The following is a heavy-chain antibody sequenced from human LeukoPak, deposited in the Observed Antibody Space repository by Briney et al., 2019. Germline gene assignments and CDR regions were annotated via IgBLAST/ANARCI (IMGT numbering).Heavy chain of an antibody. Sequence: SGGSLRLSCAASGFTFSSYEMNWVRQAPGKGLEWVSYISSSGSTIYYADSVKGRFTISRDNAKNSLYLQMNSLRAEDTAVYYCAREGFGVVPQYYYYMDVWGKGTTVTVSS. J-gene: IGHJ6*03. D-gene: IGHD3-3*01. CDR3: AREGFGVVPQYYYYMDV. CDR2: ISSSGSTI. V-gene: IGHV3-48*03. CDR1: GFTFSSYE.